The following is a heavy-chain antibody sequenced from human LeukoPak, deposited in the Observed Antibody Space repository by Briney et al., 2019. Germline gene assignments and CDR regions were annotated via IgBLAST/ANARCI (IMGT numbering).Heavy chain of an antibody. D-gene: IGHD3-10*01. CDR2: ISAYNGNT. J-gene: IGHJ4*02. CDR1: DYTFTSYG. Sequence: ASVKVSCKASDYTFTSYGISWVRQAPGQGLEWMGWISAYNGNTNYAQKLQGRVTMTTDTSTSTAYMELRSLRSDDTAVYYCARDLITMVRRGTFDYWGQGTLVTVSS. CDR3: ARDLITMVRRGTFDY. V-gene: IGHV1-18*01.